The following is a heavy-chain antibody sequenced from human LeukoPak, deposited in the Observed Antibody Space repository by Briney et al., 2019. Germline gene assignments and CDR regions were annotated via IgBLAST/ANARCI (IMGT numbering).Heavy chain of an antibody. CDR3: ARLAVNPPGLIDY. CDR2: IYTSGST. J-gene: IGHJ4*02. V-gene: IGHV4-61*02. Sequence: SQTLSLTCTVSGGSISSGSYYWSWIRQPAGKGLEWIGRIYTSGSTNYNPSLKSRVTISVDTSKNQFSLKLSSVTAADTAVYYCARLAVNPPGLIDYWGQGTLVTVSS. CDR1: GGSISSGSYY. D-gene: IGHD1-14*01.